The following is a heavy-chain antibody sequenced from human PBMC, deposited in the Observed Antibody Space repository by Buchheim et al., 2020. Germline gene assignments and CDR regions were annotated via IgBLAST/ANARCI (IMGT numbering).Heavy chain of an antibody. V-gene: IGHV2-5*02. D-gene: IGHD3-3*01. CDR1: GFSLSTSGVG. CDR2: IYWDDDK. J-gene: IGHJ3*02. CDR3: AHLSEGIFSVAVDAFDI. Sequence: QITLKESGPTLVKPTQTLTLTCTFSGFSLSTSGVGVGWIRQPPGKALEWLALIYWDDDKRYSPSLKSRLTITKDPSKNQVALTMTNMDPVDTATYYCAHLSEGIFSVAVDAFDIWGQGT.